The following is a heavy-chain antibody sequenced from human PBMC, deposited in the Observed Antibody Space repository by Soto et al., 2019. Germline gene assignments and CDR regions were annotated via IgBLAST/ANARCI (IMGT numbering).Heavy chain of an antibody. D-gene: IGHD3-3*01. CDR1: GFTFSSYA. J-gene: IGHJ6*02. V-gene: IGHV3-23*01. CDR3: AKDSNFWSGYYNDYYYYGMDV. CDR2: ISGSGGST. Sequence: GGSLRLSYAASGFTFSSYAMSWVRQAPGKGLEWVSAISGSGGSTYYADSVKGRFTISRDNSKNTLYLQMNSLRAEDTAVYYCAKDSNFWSGYYNDYYYYGMDVWGQGTTVTVSS.